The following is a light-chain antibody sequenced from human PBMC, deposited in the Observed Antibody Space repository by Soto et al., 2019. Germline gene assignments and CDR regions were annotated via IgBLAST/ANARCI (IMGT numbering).Light chain of an antibody. V-gene: IGKV2D-29*02. J-gene: IGKJ5*01. Sequence: DVVMAQTPLSLSVAPGQPASISCTSSQSLLHITGETFLFWYLQKPGQSPQLLIYEVSTRVSGVPDRFSGSGSGTDFTLEISRVETDDVGIYYCMKSTQLPPNFGQGKQLAIK. CDR1: QSLLHITGETF. CDR2: EVS. CDR3: MKSTQLPPN.